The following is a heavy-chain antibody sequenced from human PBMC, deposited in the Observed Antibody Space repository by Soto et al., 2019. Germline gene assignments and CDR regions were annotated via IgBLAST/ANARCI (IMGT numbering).Heavy chain of an antibody. D-gene: IGHD6-13*01. CDR1: GFTFGDYA. V-gene: IGHV3-49*03. Sequence: QPGGSLRLSCTASGFTFGDYAMSWFRQAPGQGLEWVGFIRSKAYGGTTEYAASVKGRFTISRDDSKSIAYLQMNSLKTEDTAVYYCSGIAAAGGYNWFDPWGQGTLVTVSS. CDR3: SGIAAAGGYNWFDP. J-gene: IGHJ5*02. CDR2: IRSKAYGGTT.